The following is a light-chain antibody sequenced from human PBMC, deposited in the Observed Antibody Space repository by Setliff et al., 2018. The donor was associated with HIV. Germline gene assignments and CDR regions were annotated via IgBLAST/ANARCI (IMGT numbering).Light chain of an antibody. V-gene: IGKV1-NL1*01. CDR2: EAS. CDR3: QQYYHTPFT. CDR1: QAIYNS. J-gene: IGKJ3*01. Sequence: DIQMTQSPSSLSASVGDRVTITCRASQAIYNSLAWYQQKPGKAPQLLVYEASRLQSGVPSRFSGSGSGTEYTLAISSLQPEDLATYHCQQYYHTPFTFGPGTRWIS.